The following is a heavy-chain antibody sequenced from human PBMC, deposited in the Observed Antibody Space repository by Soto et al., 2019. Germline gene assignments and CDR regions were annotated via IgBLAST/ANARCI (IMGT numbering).Heavy chain of an antibody. CDR2: ISSSSYI. V-gene: IGHV3-21*01. J-gene: IGHJ3*02. D-gene: IGHD3-22*01. Sequence: GESLKISCKGSGYNFAGYWIAWVRQAPGKGLEWVSSISSSSYIYYADSVKGRFTISRDNAKNSLYLQMNSLRAEDTAVYYCARDRDYYDSSGYYPDAFDIWGQGTMVTVSS. CDR3: ARDRDYYDSSGYYPDAFDI. CDR1: GYNFAGYW.